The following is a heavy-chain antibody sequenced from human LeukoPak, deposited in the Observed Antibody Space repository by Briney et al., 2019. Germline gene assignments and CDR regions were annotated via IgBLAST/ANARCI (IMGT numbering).Heavy chain of an antibody. CDR1: GFTFSDYW. CDR3: TSLSNSYGMDV. Sequence: GGSLRLSCAASGFTFSDYWMTWVRQAPGKGLEWVANIKPDGSEKYYVDSVGGRFTISRDNAKNSVYLQMNSLRDEDTAVYYCTSLSNSYGMDVWGQGTTATVSS. J-gene: IGHJ6*02. D-gene: IGHD2/OR15-2a*01. CDR2: IKPDGSEK. V-gene: IGHV3-7*01.